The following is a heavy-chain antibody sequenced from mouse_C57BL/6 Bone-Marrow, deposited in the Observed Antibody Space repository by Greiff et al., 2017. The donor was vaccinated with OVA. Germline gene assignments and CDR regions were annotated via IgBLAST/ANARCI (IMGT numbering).Heavy chain of an antibody. D-gene: IGHD1-1*01. V-gene: IGHV6-3*01. CDR1: GFTFSNYW. CDR3: TALLPFDY. J-gene: IGHJ2*01. Sequence: EVKVVESGGGLVQPGGSMKLSCVASGFTFSNYWMNWVRQSPEKGLEWVAQIRLKSDNYATHYAESVKGRFTISRDDSKSSVYLQMNNLRAEDTGIYYCTALLPFDYWGQGTTLTVSS. CDR2: IRLKSDNYAT.